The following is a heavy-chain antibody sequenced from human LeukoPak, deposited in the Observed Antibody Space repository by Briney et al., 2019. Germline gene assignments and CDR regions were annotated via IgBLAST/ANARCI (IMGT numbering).Heavy chain of an antibody. V-gene: IGHV4-61*02. J-gene: IGHJ4*02. CDR1: GGSISSGSYY. D-gene: IGHD6-19*01. CDR2: IYTSGST. CDR3: ARSSSSGWYDPLDY. Sequence: SETLSLTCTVSGGSISSGSYYWSWIRQPAGKGLEWIGRIYTSGSTNYNPSLKSRVTISVDTSKNQFSLKLSSVTAADTAVYYCARSSSSGWYDPLDYWGQGTLVTVSS.